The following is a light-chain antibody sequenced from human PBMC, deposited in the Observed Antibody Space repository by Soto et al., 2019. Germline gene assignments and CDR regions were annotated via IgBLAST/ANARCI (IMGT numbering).Light chain of an antibody. CDR2: WAS. J-gene: IGKJ3*01. CDR3: QQYYNIRPFP. CDR1: QSVLYSSNNKNY. V-gene: IGKV4-1*01. Sequence: DIVMTQSPDSLAVSLGERATINCKSSQSVLYSSNNKNYLAWYQQKPGQPPKLLIYWASTREPGVPDRFSGSGSGTDFTLTISSLQAEDVAVYYCQQYYNIRPFPFGPGTKVDIK.